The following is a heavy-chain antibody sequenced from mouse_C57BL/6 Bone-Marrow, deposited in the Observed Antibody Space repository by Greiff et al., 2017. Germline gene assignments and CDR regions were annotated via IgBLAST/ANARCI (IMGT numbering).Heavy chain of an antibody. CDR2: INPSNGGT. D-gene: IGHD1-1*01. Sequence: VKLQQPGTELVKPGASVKLSCKASGYTFTSYWMHWVKQRPGQGLEWIGNINPSNGGTNYNEKFKSKATLTVDKSSSTAYMQLSSLTSEDSAVYYFARHYGSSYDAMDYWGQGTSVTVSS. CDR3: ARHYGSSYDAMDY. J-gene: IGHJ4*01. CDR1: GYTFTSYW. V-gene: IGHV1-53*01.